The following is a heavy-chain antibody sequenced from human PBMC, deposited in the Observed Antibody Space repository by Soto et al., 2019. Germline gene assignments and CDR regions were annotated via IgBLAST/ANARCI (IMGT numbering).Heavy chain of an antibody. D-gene: IGHD3-22*01. CDR2: VYYSGST. V-gene: IGHV4-30-4*01. CDR1: GASSNNNDYY. Sequence: SETLSLTCTVSGASSNNNDYYWIWIRQTPGKGLEWIGYVYYSGSTDYIPSLKSRLSMSIDKSQNQFTLKMNSVTAADTATYYCARMSYFYDKWYFDLWGRGTQVTVSS. J-gene: IGHJ2*01. CDR3: ARMSYFYDKWYFDL.